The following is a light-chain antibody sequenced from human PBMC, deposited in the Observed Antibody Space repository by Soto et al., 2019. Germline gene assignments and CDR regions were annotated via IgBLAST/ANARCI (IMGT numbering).Light chain of an antibody. J-gene: IGLJ2*01. V-gene: IGLV2-14*01. CDR3: SSYTSSNTVV. CDR2: DVR. CDR1: SSDVGGYNF. Sequence: QSVLTQPASVSGSPGQSITISCTGTSSDVGGYNFVSWYQQHPGKAPKLMIYDVRNRPSGVSNRFSGSKSGSTASLTISGLLADDEADYYCSSYTSSNTVVFGGGTKVTVL.